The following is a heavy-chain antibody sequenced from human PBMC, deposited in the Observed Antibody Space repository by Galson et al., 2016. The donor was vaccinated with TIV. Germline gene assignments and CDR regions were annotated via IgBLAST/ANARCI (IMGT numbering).Heavy chain of an antibody. D-gene: IGHD5-24*01. J-gene: IGHJ4*02. CDR3: VRDGPEGYNDLDY. V-gene: IGHV3-30-3*01. Sequence: SLRLSCAASGFAFSSYSLHWVRQAPGTGPESVAVVSNDGSQTYYANSVRGRFTISRDNFMSTVFLQMNSLRAEDAAVYYCVRDGPEGYNDLDYWGLGTLVTGSS. CDR1: GFAFSSYS. CDR2: VSNDGSQT.